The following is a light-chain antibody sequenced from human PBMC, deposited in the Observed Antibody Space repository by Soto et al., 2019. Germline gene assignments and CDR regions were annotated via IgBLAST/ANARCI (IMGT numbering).Light chain of an antibody. Sequence: QSVLTQPPSVSGAPGQRVTISCSGSSSNIGAGYDVHWYQQVPGTAPKLLIYANTNRPSGVPDRFSGSKSGTSASLAITGLQAEDEADYYCQSSDSSLSGSVFGGGTKLTVL. V-gene: IGLV1-40*01. CDR3: QSSDSSLSGSV. CDR2: ANT. CDR1: SSNIGAGYD. J-gene: IGLJ3*02.